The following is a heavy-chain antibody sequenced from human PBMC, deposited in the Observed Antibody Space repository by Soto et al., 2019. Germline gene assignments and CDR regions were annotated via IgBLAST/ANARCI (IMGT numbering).Heavy chain of an antibody. CDR3: AGAFGGYVLSQFDY. Sequence: GGSLRLSCAASGFTFSSYAMHWVRQAPGKGLEWVAVISYDGSNKYYADTVKGRFTISRDNSKNTLYLQMNSLRAEDMAVYYCAGAFGGYVLSQFDYWGQGTLVTVSS. CDR2: ISYDGSNK. CDR1: GFTFSSYA. V-gene: IGHV3-30-3*01. D-gene: IGHD5-12*01. J-gene: IGHJ4*02.